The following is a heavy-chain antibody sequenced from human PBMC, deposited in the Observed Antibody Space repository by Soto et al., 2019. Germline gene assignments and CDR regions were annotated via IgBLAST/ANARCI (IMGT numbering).Heavy chain of an antibody. CDR2: IIPIFGTA. Sequence: ASVKVSCKASGGTFSSYAISWVRQAPGQGLEWMGGIIPIFGTANYAQKFQGRVTITGDESTSTAYMELSSLRSEDTAVYYCARDRGYSYGRRLNWFDPWGQGTLVTVSS. J-gene: IGHJ5*02. CDR3: ARDRGYSYGRRLNWFDP. CDR1: GGTFSSYA. D-gene: IGHD5-18*01. V-gene: IGHV1-69*13.